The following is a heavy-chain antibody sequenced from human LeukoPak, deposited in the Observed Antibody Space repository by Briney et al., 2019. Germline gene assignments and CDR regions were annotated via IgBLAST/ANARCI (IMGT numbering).Heavy chain of an antibody. CDR3: AKSTGTTHYYGTDV. CDR2: IYHSGST. Sequence: SETLSLTCAVSGGSINSGGYSWSWIRQPPGKGLEWIGYIYHSGSTYYNPSLKSRVTISVDRSKNQFSLKLSSVTAADTAVYYCAKSTGTTHYYGTDVWGQGTTVTVSS. V-gene: IGHV4-30-2*01. D-gene: IGHD1-7*01. J-gene: IGHJ6*02. CDR1: GGSINSGGYS.